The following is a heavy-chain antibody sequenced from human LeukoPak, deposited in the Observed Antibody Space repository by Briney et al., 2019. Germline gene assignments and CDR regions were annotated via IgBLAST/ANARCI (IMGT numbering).Heavy chain of an antibody. D-gene: IGHD3-22*01. Sequence: GGSLRLSCAASGFTFSNYGMNWVRQVPGKGLEWVSRMNSDGTTTNYADSVKGRFTISRDNAQNTLYLQMNSLRVEDTGVYYCARAGYYRFDYWGQGTLVTVSS. CDR3: ARAGYYRFDY. J-gene: IGHJ4*02. CDR1: GFTFSNYG. V-gene: IGHV3-74*01. CDR2: MNSDGTTT.